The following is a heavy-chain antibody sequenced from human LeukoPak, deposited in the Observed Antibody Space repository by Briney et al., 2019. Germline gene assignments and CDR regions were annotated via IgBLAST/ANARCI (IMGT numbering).Heavy chain of an antibody. CDR3: ARRAGEYSHPYDY. CDR1: GFTFSSYA. J-gene: IGHJ4*02. D-gene: IGHD2/OR15-2a*01. CDR2: IYSGGNT. V-gene: IGHV3-23*05. Sequence: GGSLRLSCAASGFTFSSYAMSWVRQAPGKGLEWVSFIYSGGNTHHSDSVKGRFTISRDNSKNTLYLQMSSLRAEDTAVYYCARRAGEYSHPYDYWGRGTLVTVSS.